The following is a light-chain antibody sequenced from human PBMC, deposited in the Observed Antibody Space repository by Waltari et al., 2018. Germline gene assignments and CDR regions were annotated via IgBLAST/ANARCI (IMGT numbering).Light chain of an antibody. Sequence: DIQMTQSPSTLSASVGDRVTITCRASQSIGNSLAWYQQKPGNAPKLLIFMATTLQREVPSRFSGSGSGTEFALTISGLQADDFATYFCQHFNSYPFIFGRGTKLEIK. CDR3: QHFNSYPFI. CDR2: MAT. CDR1: QSIGNS. J-gene: IGKJ2*01. V-gene: IGKV1-5*03.